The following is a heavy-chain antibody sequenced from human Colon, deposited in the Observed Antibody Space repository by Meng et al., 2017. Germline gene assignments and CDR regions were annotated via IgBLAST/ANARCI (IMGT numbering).Heavy chain of an antibody. Sequence: QPQLQESGPGLVKPSEALSLTCSVSGGSISTSGYYWGWIRQPPGKGLEWIGSIGHSGFTYYTPSLKSRVTVSIDTSRNQFSLWLTSVTAADTAVYYCVRSSGWVKTGFDPWGQGTLVPSPQ. CDR2: IGHSGFT. CDR1: GGSISTSGYY. V-gene: IGHV4-39*01. D-gene: IGHD6-19*01. J-gene: IGHJ5*02. CDR3: VRSSGWVKTGFDP.